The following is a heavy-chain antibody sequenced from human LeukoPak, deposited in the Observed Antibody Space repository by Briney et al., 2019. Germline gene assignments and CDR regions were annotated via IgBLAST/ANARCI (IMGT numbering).Heavy chain of an antibody. CDR1: GFTFSSYA. V-gene: IGHV3-23*01. Sequence: GGSLRLSCAASGFTFSSYAMSWVRQAPGRGLEWVSAIVGSGGTTYYADFVKGRFTISRDNSKNTLHLQMGSLRAEDTAIYYCAKDREATYLWGFLDYWGQGTLVTVSS. J-gene: IGHJ4*02. D-gene: IGHD5-24*01. CDR3: AKDREATYLWGFLDY. CDR2: IVGSGGTT.